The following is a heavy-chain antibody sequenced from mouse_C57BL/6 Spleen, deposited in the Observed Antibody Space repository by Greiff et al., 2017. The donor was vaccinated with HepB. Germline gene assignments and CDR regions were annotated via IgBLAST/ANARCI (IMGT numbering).Heavy chain of an antibody. Sequence: EVMLVESGGGLVKPGGSLKLSCAASGFTFSSYAMSWVRQTPEKRLEWVATISDGGSYTYYPDNVKGRFTISRDNAKNNLYLQMSHLKSEDTAMYYCARDHGDYDWFAYWGQGTLVTVSA. D-gene: IGHD2-4*01. CDR1: GFTFSSYA. CDR3: ARDHGDYDWFAY. CDR2: ISDGGSYT. J-gene: IGHJ3*01. V-gene: IGHV5-4*01.